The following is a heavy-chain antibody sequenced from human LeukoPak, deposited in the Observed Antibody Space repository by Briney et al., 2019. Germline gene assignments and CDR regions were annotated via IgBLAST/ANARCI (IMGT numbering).Heavy chain of an antibody. J-gene: IGHJ4*02. CDR3: ARDGAVAGRLREFDY. D-gene: IGHD6-19*01. Sequence: GGSLRLSCAASGFTFSSYGMHWVRQAPGKGLEWVSYISSSGSTIYYADSVKGRFTISRDNAKNSLYLQMNSLRAEDTAVYYCARDGAVAGRLREFDYWGQGTLVTVSS. V-gene: IGHV3-48*04. CDR2: ISSSGSTI. CDR1: GFTFSSYG.